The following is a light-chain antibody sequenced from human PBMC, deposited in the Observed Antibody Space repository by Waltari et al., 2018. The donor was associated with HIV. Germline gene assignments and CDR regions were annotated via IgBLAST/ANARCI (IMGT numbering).Light chain of an antibody. CDR1: SSNIGSNY. Sequence: QSVLTQPPSASGTPGQRVTISCSGSSSNIGSNYGYWYQQLPGTAPKLLIDRNKQRPSGVPDRFSGSKSGTSASLAISGLRSEDEADYYCAAWDDSLSGLVFGGGTKVTVL. CDR2: RNK. J-gene: IGLJ3*02. CDR3: AAWDDSLSGLV. V-gene: IGLV1-47*01.